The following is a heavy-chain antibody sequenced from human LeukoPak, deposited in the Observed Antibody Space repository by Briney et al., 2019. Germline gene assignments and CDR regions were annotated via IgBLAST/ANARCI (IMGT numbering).Heavy chain of an antibody. J-gene: IGHJ4*02. V-gene: IGHV3-21*01. CDR3: ARGVAARPGYFDY. CDR1: GFTFSSYS. D-gene: IGHD6-6*01. CDR2: ISSSSYI. Sequence: GGSLRLSCAASGFTFSSYSMNWVRQAPGKGLEWVSSISSSSYIYYADSVKGRFTISRDNAKNSLYLQMNSLRAEDTAVYYCARGVAARPGYFDYWGQGTLVTVSS.